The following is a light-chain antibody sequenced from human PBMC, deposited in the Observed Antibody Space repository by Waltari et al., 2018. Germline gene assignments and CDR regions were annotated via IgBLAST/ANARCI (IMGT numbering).Light chain of an antibody. J-gene: IGKJ2*01. Sequence: DIVMSQSPPSLTVTPGEAASISCRSSQSLLYSNGYNYVDWYLQKPGQSPQLLIYLGSNRASGVPDRFSGGGSDTDFTLKISRVEAEDVGVYYWEQTLHTPYTFGQGTNLEIK. CDR1: QSLLYSNGYNY. CDR3: EQTLHTPYT. V-gene: IGKV2-28*01. CDR2: LGS.